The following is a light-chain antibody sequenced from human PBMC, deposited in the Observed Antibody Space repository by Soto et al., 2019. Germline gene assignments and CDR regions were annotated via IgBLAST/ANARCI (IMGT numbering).Light chain of an antibody. CDR3: CSYTATTTYV. CDR1: SSDVGSYNL. CDR2: EVS. V-gene: IGLV2-14*02. J-gene: IGLJ1*01. Sequence: QSVLTQPASVSGSPGQSITISCTGTSSDVGSYNLVSWYQQHPGKAPKLMIYEVSKRPSGVSNRFSGSKSVNAASLTISGLQAEDEADYYCCSYTATTTYVFGTGTKVTVL.